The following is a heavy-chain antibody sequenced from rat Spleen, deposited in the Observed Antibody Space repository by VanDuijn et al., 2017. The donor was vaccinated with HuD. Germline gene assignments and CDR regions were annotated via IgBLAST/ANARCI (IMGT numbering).Heavy chain of an antibody. CDR1: GFSLTSNS. Sequence: QVQLKESGPGLVQPSQTLSLTCTVSGFSLTSNSVSWVRQPPGKGLEWMGVIWTGGSTAYNSLLKSRLSISRDTSKSQVFLKMNSLQTEDIATYYCARDVANYYGGTYGIMAAWGQGASVTVSS. CDR2: IWTGGST. V-gene: IGHV2-30*01. J-gene: IGHJ4*01. D-gene: IGHD1-12*02. CDR3: ARDVANYYGGTYGIMAA.